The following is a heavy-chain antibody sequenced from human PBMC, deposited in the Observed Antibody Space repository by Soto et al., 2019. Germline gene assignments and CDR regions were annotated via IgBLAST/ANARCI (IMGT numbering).Heavy chain of an antibody. CDR3: XXXXXXXXXXXXXXXDY. Sequence: QVQLQQWGAGLLKPSETLSLTCAVYGGSFSGYYWSWIRXXXXXXXXXXGEINHSGSTNYNPSLKRRVTXXXXXXXXXXXXXXXXXXXXXXXXXXXXXXXXXXXXXXXXXXDYWGQGTLVTVSS. V-gene: IGHV4-34*01. CDR1: GGSFSGYY. CDR2: INHSGST. J-gene: IGHJ4*02.